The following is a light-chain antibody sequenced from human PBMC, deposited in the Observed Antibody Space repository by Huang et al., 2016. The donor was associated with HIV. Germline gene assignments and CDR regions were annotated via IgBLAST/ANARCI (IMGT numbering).Light chain of an antibody. J-gene: IGKJ2*01. Sequence: EILLTQSPATLSLSPGETATLSCRASPSVGHYLGWYQQKSGQIPKLLIYDSSNRATVIPVRFSGNGSETDFTLTITALEPEDFALYYCHQRRSWPQTFGQGTKLEI. V-gene: IGKV3-11*01. CDR1: PSVGHY. CDR2: DSS. CDR3: HQRRSWPQT.